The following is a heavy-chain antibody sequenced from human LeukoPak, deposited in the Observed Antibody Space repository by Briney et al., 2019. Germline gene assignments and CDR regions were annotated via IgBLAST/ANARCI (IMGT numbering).Heavy chain of an antibody. J-gene: IGHJ5*02. CDR1: GYTFTGYY. Sequence: ASVKVSCKASGYTFTGYYMHWVRQAPGQGLEWMGLINPNSGGTNYAQKFQGWVTMTRDTSISTAYMELSRLRSDDTAVYYCAREVDCSGGSCYWFDPWGQGTLVTVSS. V-gene: IGHV1-2*04. CDR2: INPNSGGT. D-gene: IGHD2-15*01. CDR3: AREVDCSGGSCYWFDP.